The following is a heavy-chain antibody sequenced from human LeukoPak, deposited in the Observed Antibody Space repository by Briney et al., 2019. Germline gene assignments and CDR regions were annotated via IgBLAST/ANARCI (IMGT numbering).Heavy chain of an antibody. CDR2: IYTSGST. CDR1: GGSISSGSYY. Sequence: SETLSLTCTVSGGSISSGSYYWSWIRQPAGKGLEWIGRIYTSGSTNYNPSLKSRVTISVDTSKNQFSLKLSSVTAADTAVYYCAREGPVVVPAKQFYYYYYMDVWGKGTTVTVSS. J-gene: IGHJ6*03. D-gene: IGHD2-2*01. V-gene: IGHV4-61*02. CDR3: AREGPVVVPAKQFYYYYYMDV.